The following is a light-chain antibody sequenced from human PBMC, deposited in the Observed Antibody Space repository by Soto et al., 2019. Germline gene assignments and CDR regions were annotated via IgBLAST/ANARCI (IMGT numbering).Light chain of an antibody. Sequence: QSVPTQPPPVSGAPGQRVTLSCTGGSSKIGSTYDVQWYQQLPGTAPKLLIHGNTDRPSGVPDRFSGSKSGTSASLAITGLQADDEADYYCQSYDDSLSVHYVFGTGTKVTVL. V-gene: IGLV1-40*01. CDR2: GNT. CDR1: SSKIGSTYD. J-gene: IGLJ1*01. CDR3: QSYDDSLSVHYV.